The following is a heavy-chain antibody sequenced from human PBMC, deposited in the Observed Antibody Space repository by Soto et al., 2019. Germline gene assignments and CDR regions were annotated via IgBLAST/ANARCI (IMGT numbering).Heavy chain of an antibody. CDR2: VHHSWGS. J-gene: IGHJ6*02. CDR1: GGSFTSYY. Sequence: QVQLQESGPGLVKPSETLSLSCTVSGGSFTSYYWGWIRQPPGKEMEWIGYVHHSWGSAYNPSLQSRVAISLDTSKSQFSLKLTSVTATDTALYHCARQGFGPLHGLVDVWGQGTTVIVSS. D-gene: IGHD3-10*01. CDR3: ARQGFGPLHGLVDV. V-gene: IGHV4-59*08.